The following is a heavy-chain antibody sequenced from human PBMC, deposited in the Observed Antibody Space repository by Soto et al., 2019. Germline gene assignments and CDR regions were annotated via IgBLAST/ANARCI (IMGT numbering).Heavy chain of an antibody. D-gene: IGHD3-3*01. CDR3: ARDLQGRSHYDFWSGYYTYYYGMDV. CDR2: IKPNSGGT. J-gene: IGHJ6*02. CDR1: GYNFTCYY. Sequence: GASVNVSCKASGYNFTCYYMHWVRLAPGQRLEWMVWIKPNSGGTNYAQKFQGRVTMTRDTSISTAYMELSRLRSDDTAVYYCARDLQGRSHYDFWSGYYTYYYGMDVWGQGTTVTVS. V-gene: IGHV1-2*02.